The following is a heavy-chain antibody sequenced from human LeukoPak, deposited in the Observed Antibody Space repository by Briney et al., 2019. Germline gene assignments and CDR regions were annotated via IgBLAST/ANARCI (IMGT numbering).Heavy chain of an antibody. CDR3: ARITPTFNFDL. V-gene: IGHV4-59*01. CDR2: IYYSGST. Sequence: KSSETLSLTCTASGGSISSYYWSWIRQPPGKGLEWIGYIYYSGSTNYNPSLKSRVTISVDTSKNQFSLKLSSVTAADTAVYYCARITPTFNFDLWGRGTLVTVSS. D-gene: IGHD2-15*01. CDR1: GGSISSYY. J-gene: IGHJ2*01.